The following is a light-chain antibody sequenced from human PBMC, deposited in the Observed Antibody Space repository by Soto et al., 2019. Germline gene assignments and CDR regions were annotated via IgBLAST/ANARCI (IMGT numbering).Light chain of an antibody. J-gene: IGLJ2*01. V-gene: IGLV2-8*01. CDR3: SSFAGNNNLV. CDR2: EVS. CDR1: SSDVGGYNY. Sequence: QSALTQPPSASGSPGQSVTISCTGTSSDVGGYNYVSWYQQHPGKAPKLMISEVSKRPSGVPYRFSGSKSGNTASLTVSGLQADDEADYYCSSFAGNNNLVFGGGTKLTVL.